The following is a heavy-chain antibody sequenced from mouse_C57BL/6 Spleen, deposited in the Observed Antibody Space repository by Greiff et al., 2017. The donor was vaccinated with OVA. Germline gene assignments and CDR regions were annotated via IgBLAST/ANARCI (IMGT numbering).Heavy chain of an antibody. Sequence: VQRVESGPGLVAPSQSLSITCTVSGFSLTSYAISWVRQPPGKGLEWLGVIWTGGGTNYNSALKSRLSISKDNSKSQVFLKMNSLQTDDTARYYCASYYYGSSPHYYAMDYWGQGTSVTVSS. D-gene: IGHD1-1*01. J-gene: IGHJ4*01. CDR3: ASYYYGSSPHYYAMDY. CDR1: GFSLTSYA. CDR2: IWTGGGT. V-gene: IGHV2-9-1*01.